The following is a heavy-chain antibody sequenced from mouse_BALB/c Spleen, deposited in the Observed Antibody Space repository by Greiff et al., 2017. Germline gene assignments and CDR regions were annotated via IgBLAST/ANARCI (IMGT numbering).Heavy chain of an antibody. J-gene: IGHJ3*01. CDR2: ISSGGSYT. D-gene: IGHD1-2*01. Sequence: EVKLMESGGGLVKPGGSLKLSCAASGFTFSSYTMSWVRQTPEKRLEWVATISSGGSYTYYPDSVKGRFTISRDNAKNTLYLQMSSLKSEDTAMYYCTSLRPSAWFAYWGQGTLVTVSA. V-gene: IGHV5-6-4*01. CDR1: GFTFSSYT. CDR3: TSLRPSAWFAY.